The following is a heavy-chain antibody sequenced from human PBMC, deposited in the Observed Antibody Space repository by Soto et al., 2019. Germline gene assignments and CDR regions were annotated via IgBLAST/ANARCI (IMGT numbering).Heavy chain of an antibody. Sequence: SETLSLTCTVSGGSITSSSYYWGWIRQPPGKGLEWIGSIYYSGSTYYNPSLKSRVTISVDTSKNQFSLKLSSVTAADTAVYYCATQEVGGSYVYSFDPWGQGTLVTVSS. CDR1: GGSITSSSYY. D-gene: IGHD1-26*01. J-gene: IGHJ5*02. CDR2: IYYSGST. V-gene: IGHV4-39*01. CDR3: ATQEVGGSYVYSFDP.